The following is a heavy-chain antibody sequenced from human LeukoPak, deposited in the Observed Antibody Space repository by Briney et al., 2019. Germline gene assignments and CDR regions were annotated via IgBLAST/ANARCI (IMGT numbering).Heavy chain of an antibody. CDR1: GYTFTSYD. J-gene: IGHJ6*03. D-gene: IGHD6-13*01. CDR3: ARVGSSHYYYYMDV. Sequence: ASVKVSCKASGYTFTSYDINWVRQATGQGLEWMGGIIPIFGTANYAQKFQGRVTITADKSTSTAYMELSSLRSEDTAVYYCARVGSSHYYYYMDVWGKGTTVTVSS. CDR2: IIPIFGTA. V-gene: IGHV1-69*06.